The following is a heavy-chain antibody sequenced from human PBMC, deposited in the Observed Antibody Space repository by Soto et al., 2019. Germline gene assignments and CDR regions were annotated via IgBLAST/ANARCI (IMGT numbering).Heavy chain of an antibody. CDR3: AKDLTPLVTPIIYYYYGMDV. Sequence: GGSLRLSCAASGFTFSSYAMHWVRQAPGKGLEWVAVISYDGSNKYYADSVKGRFTISRDNSKNTLYLQMNSLRAEDTAVYYCAKDLTPLVTPIIYYYYGMDVWGQGTTVTVSS. CDR1: GFTFSSYA. V-gene: IGHV3-30-3*01. D-gene: IGHD4-4*01. J-gene: IGHJ6*02. CDR2: ISYDGSNK.